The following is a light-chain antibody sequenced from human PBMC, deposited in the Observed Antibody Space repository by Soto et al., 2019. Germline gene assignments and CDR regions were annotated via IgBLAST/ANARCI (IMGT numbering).Light chain of an antibody. CDR2: DVS. J-gene: IGLJ2*01. V-gene: IGLV2-14*03. Sequence: QSALTQPASVSGSPGQSITISCTGSSSDIGDYNYVSWYKQHPGKAPKLMIYDVSNRPSGVSNRFSGSKSGNTAYLTISGLQAEDEADYYCSSYTSNNFVIFGGGTQVTVL. CDR3: SSYTSNNFVI. CDR1: SSDIGDYNY.